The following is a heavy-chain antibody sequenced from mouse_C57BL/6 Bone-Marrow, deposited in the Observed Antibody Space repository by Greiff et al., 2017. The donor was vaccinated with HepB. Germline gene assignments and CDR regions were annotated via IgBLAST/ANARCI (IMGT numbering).Heavy chain of an antibody. D-gene: IGHD1-1*01. CDR1: GFNIKDDY. Sequence: VQLQQSGAELVRPGASVKLSCTASGFNIKDDYMHWVKQRPEQGLEWIGWIDPENGDTEYASKFQGKATITADTSSNTAYLQLSSLTSEDTAVYYCTTEAQNFYYYVSSYAWFAYWGQGTLVTVSA. CDR2: IDPENGDT. J-gene: IGHJ3*01. V-gene: IGHV14-4*01. CDR3: TTEAQNFYYYVSSYAWFAY.